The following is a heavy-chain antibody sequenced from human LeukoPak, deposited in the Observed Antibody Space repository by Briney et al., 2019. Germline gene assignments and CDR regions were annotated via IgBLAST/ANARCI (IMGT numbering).Heavy chain of an antibody. V-gene: IGHV3-74*01. CDR2: INSDGSST. J-gene: IGHJ6*02. Sequence: PGGSLRLSCATSGFTFSSYAFHWVRQAPGKGLVWVSRINSDGSSTSCADSVKGRFTISRDNAKNTLYLQMNSLRAEDTAVYYCARVGYSSSWYDYYYYGMDVWGQGTTVTVSS. D-gene: IGHD6-13*01. CDR3: ARVGYSSSWYDYYYYGMDV. CDR1: GFTFSSYA.